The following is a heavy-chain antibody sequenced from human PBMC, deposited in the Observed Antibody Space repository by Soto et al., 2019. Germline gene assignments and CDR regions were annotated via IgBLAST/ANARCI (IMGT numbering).Heavy chain of an antibody. J-gene: IGHJ4*02. CDR2: ISSSSSYI. CDR1: GFTFSSYS. V-gene: IGHV3-21*01. Sequence: EVQLVESGGGLVKPGWSLRLSCAASGFTFSSYSMNWVRQAPGKGLEWVSSISSSSSYIYYADSVKGRFTISRDNAKNSLYLQMNSLRAEYTAVYYCARVGGQLVPGFDYWGQGTLVTVSS. D-gene: IGHD6-6*01. CDR3: ARVGGQLVPGFDY.